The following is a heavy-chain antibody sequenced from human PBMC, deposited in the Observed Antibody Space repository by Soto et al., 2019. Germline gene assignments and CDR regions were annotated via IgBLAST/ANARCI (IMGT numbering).Heavy chain of an antibody. V-gene: IGHV5-51*01. CDR1: GYSFTSYW. J-gene: IGHJ5*02. CDR3: ARGTGYSSSWAAVDP. D-gene: IGHD6-13*01. CDR2: IYPGDSDT. Sequence: GESLKISCKGSGYSFTSYWIGWVRQMPGKGLEWMGIIYPGDSDTRYSPSFQGQVTISADKSISTAYLQWSSLKTSDTAMYYCARGTGYSSSWAAVDPWGQGTLVTVSS.